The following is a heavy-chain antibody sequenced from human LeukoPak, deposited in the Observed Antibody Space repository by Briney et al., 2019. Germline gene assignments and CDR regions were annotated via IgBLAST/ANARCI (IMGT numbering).Heavy chain of an antibody. CDR1: GGSISSSYSY. CDR2: IYYSGNT. Sequence: SETLSLTCTVSGGSISSSYSYWGWIRQPPGKGLEWIGNIYYSGNTYYSPSLKSRVTISVDTSKNQFSLKLSSVTAADTAVYYCARDRQYYDSSTYYAGDYFDYWGQGTLVTVSS. V-gene: IGHV4-39*07. CDR3: ARDRQYYDSSTYYAGDYFDY. J-gene: IGHJ4*02. D-gene: IGHD3-22*01.